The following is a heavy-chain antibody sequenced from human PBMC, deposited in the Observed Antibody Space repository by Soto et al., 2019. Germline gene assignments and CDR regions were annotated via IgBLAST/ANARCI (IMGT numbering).Heavy chain of an antibody. J-gene: IGHJ5*02. Sequence: QVPLVESGGGVVQPGRSLRLSCEVSGFSLSGYGMHWVRQTPGKGLEWVAVIWYDGTTKNYADSVKGRFTIFRDSSNNTVYLQMDSLKVEDTAVYYCARDVDPTSHLNWFDPWGQGVMVTFSS. CDR3: ARDVDPTSHLNWFDP. V-gene: IGHV3-33*01. CDR2: IWYDGTTK. CDR1: GFSLSGYG. D-gene: IGHD4-17*01.